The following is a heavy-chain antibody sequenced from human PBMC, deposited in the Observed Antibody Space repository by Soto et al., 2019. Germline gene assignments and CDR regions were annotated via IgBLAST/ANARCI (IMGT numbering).Heavy chain of an antibody. CDR2: IIPIFGTA. CDR1: GGTFSSYA. Sequence: QVPLVQSGAEVKKPGSSVKVSCKASGGTFSSYAISWVRQAPGQGLEWMGGIIPIFGTANYAQKFQGRVTITADESTSTAYMELSSLRSDDTAVYYCARTASTVTTSYYGMDVWGQGTTVTVSS. V-gene: IGHV1-69*01. J-gene: IGHJ6*02. D-gene: IGHD4-17*01. CDR3: ARTASTVTTSYYGMDV.